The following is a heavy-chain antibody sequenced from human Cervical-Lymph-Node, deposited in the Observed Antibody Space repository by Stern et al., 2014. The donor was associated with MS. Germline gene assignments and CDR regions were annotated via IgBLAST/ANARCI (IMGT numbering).Heavy chain of an antibody. CDR3: ARELKD. CDR2: IIPIFVNA. Sequence: VQLVQSGAEVKKPGSSVKVSCKASGGTFSNSAISWVRQAPGQGLEWMGGIIPIFVNANYAQKFQGRVTIMVDKSTNIAYMELSGLRSDDTAMYYCARELKDWGQGTLVTVSS. J-gene: IGHJ4*02. V-gene: IGHV1-69*06. CDR1: GGTFSNSA.